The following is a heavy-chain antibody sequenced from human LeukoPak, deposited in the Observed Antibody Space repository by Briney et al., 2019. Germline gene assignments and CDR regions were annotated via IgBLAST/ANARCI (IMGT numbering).Heavy chain of an antibody. CDR3: ARDLSGVTGYTYGRGIDY. V-gene: IGHV3-48*03. D-gene: IGHD5-18*01. CDR2: ISSSGSTI. CDR1: VFTFSSYE. J-gene: IGHJ4*02. Sequence: GGSLRLSCAASVFTFSSYEMNWVRQAPGKGLEWVSYISSSGSTIYYADSVKGRFTISRDNAKNSLYLQMNSLRAEDTAVYYCARDLSGVTGYTYGRGIDYWGQGTLVTVSS.